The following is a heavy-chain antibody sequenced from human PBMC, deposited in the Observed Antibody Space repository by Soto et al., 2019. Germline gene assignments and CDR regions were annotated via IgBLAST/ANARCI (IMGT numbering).Heavy chain of an antibody. J-gene: IGHJ6*02. CDR1: GHTFTSYD. Sequence: ASVKVSCKASGHTFTSYDINWVRQATGQGLEWMGWMNPNSGNTGYAQKFQGRVTMTRNTSISTAYMELSSLRSEDTAVYYCARGKTFVLRFLEWLSLDGMDVWGQGTTVTVSS. D-gene: IGHD3-3*01. CDR3: ARGKTFVLRFLEWLSLDGMDV. CDR2: MNPNSGNT. V-gene: IGHV1-8*01.